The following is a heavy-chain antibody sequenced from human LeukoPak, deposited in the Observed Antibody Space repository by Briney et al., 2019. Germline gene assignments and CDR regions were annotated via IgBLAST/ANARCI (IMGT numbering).Heavy chain of an antibody. V-gene: IGHV3-66*02. J-gene: IGHJ6*02. CDR3: VGDKGV. CDR1: GFTLSSNY. CDR2: IYSGGST. D-gene: IGHD5-24*01. Sequence: GGSLRLSCAASGFTLSSNYMSWVRQAPGKGLEWVSVIYSGGSTYYADSVKGRFTISRDNSKKRVYLPLSSLRTEDTAVYYCVGDKGVWGQGTTVTVSS.